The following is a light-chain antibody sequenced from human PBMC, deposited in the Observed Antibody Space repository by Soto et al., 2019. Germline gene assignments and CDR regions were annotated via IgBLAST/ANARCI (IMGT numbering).Light chain of an antibody. CDR1: SSDVGGYNY. Sequence: QSALTRHRSVSGSPGQSVTISCTGTSSDVGGYNYVSWYQQHPGKAPKVMIYDVSERPSGVPDRFSGSKSGNTASLTISGLQAEDEADYYCCSYAGSPRYVFGTGTKVTVL. CDR3: CSYAGSPRYV. V-gene: IGLV2-11*01. J-gene: IGLJ1*01. CDR2: DVS.